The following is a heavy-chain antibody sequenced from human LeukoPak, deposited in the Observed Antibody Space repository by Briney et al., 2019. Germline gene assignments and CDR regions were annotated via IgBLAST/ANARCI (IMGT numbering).Heavy chain of an antibody. Sequence: PSETLSLTCTVSGGSISSSSYYWGWIRQPPGKGLEWIGSIYYSGSTYYNPSLKSRVTISVDTSKNQFSLKLSSVTAADTAVYYCARRTMVRGYYYGMDVWGQGTTVTVSS. CDR3: ARRTMVRGYYYGMDV. J-gene: IGHJ6*02. D-gene: IGHD3-10*01. V-gene: IGHV4-39*01. CDR1: GGSISSSSYY. CDR2: IYYSGST.